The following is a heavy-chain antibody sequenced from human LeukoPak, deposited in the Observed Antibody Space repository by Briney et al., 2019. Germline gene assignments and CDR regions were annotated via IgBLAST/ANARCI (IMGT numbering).Heavy chain of an antibody. CDR1: GYTFTSYD. CDR2: MNPNSGNT. Sequence: GASVKVSCKASGYTFTSYDINWVRQATGQGLEWMGWMNPNSGNTGYAQKFQGRVTMTRNTSISTAYMELSSLRSEDTAVYYCARGLRGLWFGELTRYYFDYWGQGTLVTVSS. CDR3: ARGLRGLWFGELTRYYFDY. V-gene: IGHV1-8*01. D-gene: IGHD3-10*01. J-gene: IGHJ4*02.